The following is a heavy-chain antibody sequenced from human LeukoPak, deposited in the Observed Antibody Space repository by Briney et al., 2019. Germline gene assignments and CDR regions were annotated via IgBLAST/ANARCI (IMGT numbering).Heavy chain of an antibody. CDR3: ARHGGYHSPIDY. CDR1: AGSITNYY. Sequence: SETLSLTCTVSAGSITNYYWSWIRQPPGKGLEWIGYIYYTGSTNYNPSLKSRVSIPVDTSKNQFSLKLSSVTAADTAVYYCARHGGYHSPIDYWGQGTLVTVSS. D-gene: IGHD3-22*01. V-gene: IGHV4-59*08. CDR2: IYYTGST. J-gene: IGHJ4*02.